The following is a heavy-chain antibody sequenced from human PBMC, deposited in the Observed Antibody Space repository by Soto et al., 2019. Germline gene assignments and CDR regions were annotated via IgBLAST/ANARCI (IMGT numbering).Heavy chain of an antibody. CDR2: ISDSGST. CDR3: AKYQPPECEH. Sequence: SETLSLTCSVSGASIGSGDDYWTWIRQSPGKGLEWIGYISDSGSTFYNPSLRSRLTIALDTSKNHFSLKLNSVTAADTAVYYCAKYQPPECEHWGQGIPVSVSS. CDR1: GASIGSGDDY. V-gene: IGHV4-30-4*08. J-gene: IGHJ4*02. D-gene: IGHD2-2*01.